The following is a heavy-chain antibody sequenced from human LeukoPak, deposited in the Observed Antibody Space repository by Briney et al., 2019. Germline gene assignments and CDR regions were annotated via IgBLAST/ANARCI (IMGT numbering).Heavy chain of an antibody. Sequence: GGSLRLSCAASGFTFCNERMHWVRQAPGKGLLWVSYINNDGSDPTYADSVKGRFTISRDDSKNTLYLQMNFLKSEDTAVYYCARSVGTRQYFFDYWGQGTLVTVSS. CDR1: GFTFCNER. V-gene: IGHV3-74*01. D-gene: IGHD4-23*01. CDR2: INNDGSDP. CDR3: ARSVGTRQYFFDY. J-gene: IGHJ4*02.